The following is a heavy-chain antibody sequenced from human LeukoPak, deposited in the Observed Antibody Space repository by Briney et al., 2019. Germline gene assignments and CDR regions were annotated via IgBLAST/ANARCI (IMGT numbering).Heavy chain of an antibody. D-gene: IGHD3-22*01. CDR1: GFTFSTYA. V-gene: IGHV3-23*01. Sequence: GGSLRLSCAASGFTFSTYAMSWVRQAPGKGLGGFSLIIVSGGSTNYADSVKGRVTVSRDNSKSTLYLQMSSLRAEDTAVYYCAKGSYYDSSGYYREYYFDYWGQGTLVTVSS. J-gene: IGHJ4*02. CDR3: AKGSYYDSSGYYREYYFDY. CDR2: IIVSGGST.